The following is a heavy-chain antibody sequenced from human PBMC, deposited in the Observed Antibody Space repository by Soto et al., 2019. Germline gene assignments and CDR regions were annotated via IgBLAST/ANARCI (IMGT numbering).Heavy chain of an antibody. J-gene: IGHJ6*03. V-gene: IGHV3-7*01. Sequence: GGSLRLSCAASGFTFSSYWMSWVRQAPGKGLEWVANIKQDGSEKYYVDSVKGRFTISRDNAKNSLYLQMNSLRAEDTAVYYCAREDLFWSGYSYYYYYMDVWGKGTTVTVSS. CDR3: AREDLFWSGYSYYYYYMDV. CDR2: IKQDGSEK. D-gene: IGHD3-3*01. CDR1: GFTFSSYW.